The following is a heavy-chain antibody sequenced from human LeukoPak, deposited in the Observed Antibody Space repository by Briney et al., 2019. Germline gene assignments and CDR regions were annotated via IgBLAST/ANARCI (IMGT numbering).Heavy chain of an antibody. CDR1: GYTFIDYA. D-gene: IGHD5-18*01. CDR3: ARGDTVPFDY. J-gene: IGHJ4*02. CDR2: INTNTENP. V-gene: IGHV7-4-1*02. Sequence: ASVKVSCKASGYTFIDYAINWVRQAPGQGLEWMGWINTNTENPTYAQGFTGRFVFSLDTSVSTAYLQISSLKTEDTALYYCARGDTVPFDYWGQGTLVTVSS.